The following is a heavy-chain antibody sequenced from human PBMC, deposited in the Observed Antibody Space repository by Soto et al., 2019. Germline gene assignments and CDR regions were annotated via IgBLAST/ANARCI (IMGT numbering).Heavy chain of an antibody. Sequence: ASVKVSCKASGYIFTDYYMHWVRQAPGQELGWMGRINPNSGGTNYAQKFQGRVTMTRDTSTSTAYMELSSLRSEDTAVYYCARGDYGDYVPFDYWGQGTLVTVSS. CDR1: GYIFTDYY. D-gene: IGHD4-17*01. CDR2: INPNSGGT. V-gene: IGHV1-2*06. J-gene: IGHJ4*02. CDR3: ARGDYGDYVPFDY.